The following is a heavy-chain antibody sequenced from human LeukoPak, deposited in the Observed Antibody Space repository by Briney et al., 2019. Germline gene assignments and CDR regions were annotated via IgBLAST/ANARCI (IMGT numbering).Heavy chain of an antibody. D-gene: IGHD3-16*01. CDR2: IISNGGNT. V-gene: IGHV3-64*02. J-gene: IGHJ6*03. Sequence: GGSLRLSCAASGFPFSGYTMHWVRQAPGKGLEYVSAIISNGGNTHYADSVKGRFTISRDNSKNTVFLQMGSLRAEDMAVYYCARVTSGATIPKYYYYYMDVWGKGTTVTVSS. CDR3: ARVTSGATIPKYYYYYMDV. CDR1: GFPFSGYT.